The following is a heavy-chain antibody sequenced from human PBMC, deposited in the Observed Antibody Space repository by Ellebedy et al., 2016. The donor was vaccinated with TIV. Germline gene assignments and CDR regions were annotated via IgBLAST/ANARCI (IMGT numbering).Heavy chain of an antibody. CDR1: GFTFSRFW. D-gene: IGHD5-24*01. Sequence: PGGSLRLSCAASGFTFSRFWMGWIRQAPGKGLEWVAHIKYDEIEKYYANSVKGRFTISRDNAKNSLYLQMNSLRAEDTALYYCAKDIGRWLQFRDAFDIWGQGTMVTVSS. CDR3: AKDIGRWLQFRDAFDI. CDR2: IKYDEIEK. J-gene: IGHJ3*02. V-gene: IGHV3-7*05.